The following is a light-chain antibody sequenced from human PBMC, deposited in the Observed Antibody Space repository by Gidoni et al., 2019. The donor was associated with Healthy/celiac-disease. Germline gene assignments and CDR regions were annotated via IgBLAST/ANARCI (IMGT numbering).Light chain of an antibody. CDR1: QSISSY. V-gene: IGKV1-39*01. Sequence: DIQITQSPSSLSASVGDRVTITCRASQSISSYLNWYQQKPGKDPKLLIYAASSMQSGVASRFSGSGSGTDFTLTISSLQPEDFATYYCQQSDSTPPYTFGQGTKLEIK. CDR3: QQSDSTPPYT. CDR2: AAS. J-gene: IGKJ2*01.